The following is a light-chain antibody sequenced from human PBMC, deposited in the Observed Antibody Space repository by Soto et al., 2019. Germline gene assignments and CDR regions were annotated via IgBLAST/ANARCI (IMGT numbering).Light chain of an antibody. CDR3: QQRSNWPPIT. Sequence: EVVMTQSPATLSVSPGERATLSCRASVNVASSLAWFQQKPGQAPRLLIYYASTRATGIPARFSGSGSGTDFTLTISTLQSEDFAVYYCQQRSNWPPITFGQGTRLEIK. CDR1: VNVASS. CDR2: YAS. J-gene: IGKJ5*01. V-gene: IGKV3-15*01.